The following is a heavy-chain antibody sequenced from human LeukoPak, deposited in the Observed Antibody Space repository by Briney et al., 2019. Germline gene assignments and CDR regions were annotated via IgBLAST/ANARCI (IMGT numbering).Heavy chain of an antibody. CDR2: INHSGST. CDR3: ARGVRSDYGDYGLNWFDP. Sequence: SETLSLTCAVYGGSFSGYYWSWIRQPPGKGLEWIGEINHSGSTNYNPSLKSRVTISVDTSKNQFSLKLSSATAADTAVYYCARGVRSDYGDYGLNWFDPWGQGTLVTVSS. D-gene: IGHD4-17*01. J-gene: IGHJ5*02. CDR1: GGSFSGYY. V-gene: IGHV4-34*01.